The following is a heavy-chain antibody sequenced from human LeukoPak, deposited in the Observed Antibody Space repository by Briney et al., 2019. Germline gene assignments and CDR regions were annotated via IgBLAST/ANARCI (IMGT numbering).Heavy chain of an antibody. CDR2: INHSGST. CDR1: GGSFGGYY. D-gene: IGHD2-2*01. Sequence: SETLSLTCAVYGGSFGGYYWSWIRQPPGKGLEWIGEINHSGSTNYNPSLKSRVTISVDTSKNQFSLKLSSVTAADTAVYYCARGSWESKGYCSSTSCYGYGMDVWGQGTTVTVSS. J-gene: IGHJ6*02. CDR3: ARGSWESKGYCSSTSCYGYGMDV. V-gene: IGHV4-34*01.